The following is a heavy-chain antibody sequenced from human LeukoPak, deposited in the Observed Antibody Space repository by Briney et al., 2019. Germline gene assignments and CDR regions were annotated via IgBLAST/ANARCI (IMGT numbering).Heavy chain of an antibody. CDR3: AKLMGYCSSTSCYDY. Sequence: PGRSLRLSCAAPAFTFSSYGMHWVRQAPGKGLEWVAFIRSDGSNKYYADSVKGRFTISRYNSKNTLYLQMNSLRAEDTAVYYCAKLMGYCSSTSCYDYWGQGTLVTVSS. J-gene: IGHJ4*02. CDR1: AFTFSSYG. CDR2: IRSDGSNK. D-gene: IGHD2-2*01. V-gene: IGHV3-30*02.